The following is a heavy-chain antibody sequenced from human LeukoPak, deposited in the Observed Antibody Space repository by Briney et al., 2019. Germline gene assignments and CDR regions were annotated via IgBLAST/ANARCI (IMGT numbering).Heavy chain of an antibody. CDR3: AKQSGYSEYFQH. J-gene: IGHJ1*01. D-gene: IGHD3-22*01. CDR1: GFTFSSYA. CDR2: ISGSGGGT. Sequence: GGSLRLSCAASGFTFSSYAMSWVRQAPGKGLEWVSAISGSGGGTYYADSVKGRFTISRDNSKNTLYLQMNSLRAEDTAVYYCAKQSGYSEYFQHWGQGTLVTVSS. V-gene: IGHV3-23*01.